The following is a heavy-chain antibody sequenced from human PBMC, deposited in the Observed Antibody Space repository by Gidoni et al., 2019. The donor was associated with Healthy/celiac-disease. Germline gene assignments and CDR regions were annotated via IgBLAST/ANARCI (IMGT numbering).Heavy chain of an antibody. V-gene: IGHV1-2*02. CDR2: INPNSGGT. J-gene: IGHJ4*02. CDR3: ARGSNWNYPFDY. CDR1: GHTFTGYD. Sequence: VQLVQSGAEVEKPGAAGKVSCKSSGHTFTGYDMHGGRQAPGQGLGWMGWINPNSGGTNYAQKFQGRVTMTRDTSISTAYMELSRLRSDDTAVYYCARGSNWNYPFDYWGQGTLVTVSS. D-gene: IGHD1-7*01.